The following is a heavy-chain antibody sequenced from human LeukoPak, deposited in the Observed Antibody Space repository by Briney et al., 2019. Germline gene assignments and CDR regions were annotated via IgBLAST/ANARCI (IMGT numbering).Heavy chain of an antibody. D-gene: IGHD1-26*01. CDR2: INGVGAT. Sequence: PGGSLRLSCAASGFAVSDHFMHWVRQVPGEGLEWVSTINGVGATFYADSVKGRLTISRDTFKNTFDLQMNSLRADDTAVYSCARRGVQGYMDVWGKGTTVTVSS. V-gene: IGHV3-53*01. J-gene: IGHJ6*03. CDR3: ARRGVQGYMDV. CDR1: GFAVSDHF.